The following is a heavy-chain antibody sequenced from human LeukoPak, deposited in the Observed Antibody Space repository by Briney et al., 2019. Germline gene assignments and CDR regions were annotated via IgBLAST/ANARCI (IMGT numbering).Heavy chain of an antibody. Sequence: SETLSLTCDVSSEFFSGYYWGWIRQPPGKGLEWIGDINDSGTTKYNPTLKSRVTISIDTSKKQFSLKVKSVTAADTAVYYCARLPLGAFGEVLNFDSWGQGTLVTVSS. V-gene: IGHV4-34*01. CDR2: INDSGTT. CDR1: SEFFSGYY. D-gene: IGHD3-16*01. J-gene: IGHJ4*02. CDR3: ARLPLGAFGEVLNFDS.